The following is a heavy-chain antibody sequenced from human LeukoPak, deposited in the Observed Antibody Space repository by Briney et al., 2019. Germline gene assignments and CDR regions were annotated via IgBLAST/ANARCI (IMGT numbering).Heavy chain of an antibody. CDR2: IHYTGRT. V-gene: IGHV4-59*01. CDR1: GGSISNYY. Sequence: KPSETLSLTCTVSGGSISNYYWGWIRQPPGEGLEWIAYIHYTGRTNYNPSLKGRVTISVDTSNSQFSLNLNSVTAADTAVYYCARGAGWYDYWGQGTLVTVSS. D-gene: IGHD6-19*01. CDR3: ARGAGWYDY. J-gene: IGHJ4*02.